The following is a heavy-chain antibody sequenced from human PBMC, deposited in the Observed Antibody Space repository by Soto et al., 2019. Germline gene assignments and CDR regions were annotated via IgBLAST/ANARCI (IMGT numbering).Heavy chain of an antibody. CDR3: ARDTPTTMTTDYYYGMDV. V-gene: IGHV4-31*03. D-gene: IGHD4-17*01. CDR2: IYYSGST. J-gene: IGHJ6*02. Sequence: QVQLQESGPGLVKPSQTLSLTCTVSGGSISSGGYYWSWIRQHPGKGLEWIGYIYYSGSTYYNPPLKSRVTISVDTSKNQFSLKLSSVTAADTAVYYWARDTPTTMTTDYYYGMDVWGQGTTVTVSS. CDR1: GGSISSGGYY.